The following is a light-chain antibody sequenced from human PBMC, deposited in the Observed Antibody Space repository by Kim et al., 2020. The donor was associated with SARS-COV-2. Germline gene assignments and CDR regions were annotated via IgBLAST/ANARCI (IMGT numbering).Light chain of an antibody. V-gene: IGLV2-18*02. CDR2: EVS. CDR3: SSHTSTGTWV. CDR1: SSTIGSYNR. Sequence: GRAVTISCTGTSSTIGSYNRVSWYHQPPGTAPKLIIYEVSNRPSGVPDRFSGSKSGNTASLTISGHQAEDEAEYYCSSHTSTGTWVFGGGTQLTVL. J-gene: IGLJ3*02.